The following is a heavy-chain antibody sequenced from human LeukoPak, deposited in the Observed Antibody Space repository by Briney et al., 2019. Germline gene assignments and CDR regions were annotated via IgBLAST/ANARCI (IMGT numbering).Heavy chain of an antibody. D-gene: IGHD2-15*01. CDR1: GYTLTELS. V-gene: IGHV1-24*01. J-gene: IGHJ4*02. Sequence: ASVKVSCKVSGYTLTELSMHWVRQAPGKGLEWKGGFDPEDGETVYAQKFQGRLTMTEDTSTDTAYMELSSLRSDDTAVYYCATDPVGHCTANGCSSVDYWGQGTLVTVSS. CDR3: ATDPVGHCTANGCSSVDY. CDR2: FDPEDGET.